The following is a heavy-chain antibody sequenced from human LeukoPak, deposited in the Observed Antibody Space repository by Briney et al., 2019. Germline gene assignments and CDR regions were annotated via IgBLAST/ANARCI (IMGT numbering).Heavy chain of an antibody. V-gene: IGHV3-21*01. D-gene: IGHD6-6*01. Sequence: GGSLRLSCAASGFTFSSYSMNWVRQAPGKGLEWVSSINNSSSYIYYADSVKGRFTISRDNAKNSLYLQMNSLIVEDTAVYYCARESIAARPVYYYYYMDVWGKGTTVTVSS. CDR3: ARESIAARPVYYYYYMDV. CDR2: INNSSSYI. CDR1: GFTFSSYS. J-gene: IGHJ6*03.